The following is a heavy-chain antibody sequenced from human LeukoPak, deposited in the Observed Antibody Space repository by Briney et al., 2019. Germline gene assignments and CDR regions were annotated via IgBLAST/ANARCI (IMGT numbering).Heavy chain of an antibody. D-gene: IGHD5-12*01. J-gene: IGHJ6*03. Sequence: GGSLRLSCAASGFTFDDYGMSWVRQAPGKGLEWVSGINWNGGSTGYADSVKGRFTISRDNAKNSLYLQMNSLRAEDTALYYCARANWRGYDAVLDYYYMDVWGKGTTVTVSS. V-gene: IGHV3-20*04. CDR1: GFTFDDYG. CDR2: INWNGGST. CDR3: ARANWRGYDAVLDYYYMDV.